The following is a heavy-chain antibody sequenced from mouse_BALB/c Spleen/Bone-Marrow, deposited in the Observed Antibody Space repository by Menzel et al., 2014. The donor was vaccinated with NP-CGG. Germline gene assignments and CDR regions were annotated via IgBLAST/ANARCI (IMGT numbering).Heavy chain of an antibody. CDR1: GFTFSSYA. D-gene: IGHD2-4*01. Sequence: EVHLVESGGGLVQPGGSLKLSCATSGFTFSSYAMSWVRQSPEKRLEWVAEISSGGSYTYYPDTVTGRFTISRDNAKNTLYLEMGSLRSEDTAMYYCAREGLRRRAAMDYWGQGTSVTVSS. CDR3: AREGLRRRAAMDY. CDR2: ISSGGSYT. V-gene: IGHV5-9-4*01. J-gene: IGHJ4*01.